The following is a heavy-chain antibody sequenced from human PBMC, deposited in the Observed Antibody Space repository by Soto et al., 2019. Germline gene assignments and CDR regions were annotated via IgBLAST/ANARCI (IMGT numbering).Heavy chain of an antibody. Sequence: QVQLVESGGGVVQPGRSLRLSCAASGFTFSSYGMHWVRQAPGKGLEWVAVISYDGSNKYYADSVKGRFTISRDNSKNTLYLQMNSLRAEDTAVYYCAKGRSSSWYVGYFDYWGQGTLVTVSS. V-gene: IGHV3-30*18. CDR1: GFTFSSYG. J-gene: IGHJ4*02. CDR3: AKGRSSSWYVGYFDY. CDR2: ISYDGSNK. D-gene: IGHD6-13*01.